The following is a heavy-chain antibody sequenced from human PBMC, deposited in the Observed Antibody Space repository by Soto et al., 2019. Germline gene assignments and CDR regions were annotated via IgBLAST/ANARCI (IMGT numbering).Heavy chain of an antibody. V-gene: IGHV4-39*01. J-gene: IGHJ5*02. CDR3: ARGFLLMVRGPENWFDP. CDR2: IYYSGST. D-gene: IGHD3-10*01. CDR1: GGSISSSSYY. Sequence: QLQLQESGPGLVKPSETLSLTCTVSGGSISSSSYYWGWIRQPPGKGLEWIGSIYYSGSTYYNPSLKSRVTISVDTSKNQFSLKLSSVTAADTAVYYCARGFLLMVRGPENWFDPWGQGTLVTVSS.